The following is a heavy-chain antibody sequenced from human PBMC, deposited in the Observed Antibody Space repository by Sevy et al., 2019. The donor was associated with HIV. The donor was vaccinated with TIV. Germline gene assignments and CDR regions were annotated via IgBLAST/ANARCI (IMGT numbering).Heavy chain of an antibody. J-gene: IGHJ1*01. CDR1: GFTFNFFS. CDR3: ALERLSSAVAEYFHN. Sequence: GGSLRVSCAASGFTFNFFSMHWVRQAPGKGLEWVATISFDGSNEHYADSVKGRFTISRDNSKNSLFLQMNSLRADDSAVYYCALERLSSAVAEYFHNWGQGTLVTVSS. D-gene: IGHD1-1*01. V-gene: IGHV3-30-3*01. CDR2: ISFDGSNE.